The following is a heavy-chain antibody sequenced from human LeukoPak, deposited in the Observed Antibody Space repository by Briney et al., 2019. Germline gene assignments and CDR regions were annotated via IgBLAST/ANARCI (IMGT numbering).Heavy chain of an antibody. CDR2: FDPEDGET. Sequence: ASVKVSCKLSGYTLTELSMHWVRQAPGKGLEWMGGFDPEDGETIYAQKFQGRVTMTEDTSTDTAYMELSSLRSEDTTVYYCATDDYGGNSDAFDIWGKGQWSPSLQ. J-gene: IGHJ3*02. CDR1: GYTLTELS. CDR3: ATDDYGGNSDAFDI. V-gene: IGHV1-24*01. D-gene: IGHD4-23*01.